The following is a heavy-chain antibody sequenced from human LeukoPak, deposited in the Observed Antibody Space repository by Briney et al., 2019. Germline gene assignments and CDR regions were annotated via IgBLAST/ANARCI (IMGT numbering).Heavy chain of an antibody. CDR3: ANQKALDSGSFEY. V-gene: IGHV1-46*01. CDR1: GYTFTSYY. CDR2: IKPSGGTT. D-gene: IGHD3-10*01. J-gene: IGHJ4*02. Sequence: GASVKVSCKASGYTFTSYYMHWVRQAPGQGLEWMGIIKPSGGTTSYAQKFQGRVTMTEDTSTDTAYMELRSLRSEDTGVYYCANQKALDSGSFEYWGQGTVLTVSS.